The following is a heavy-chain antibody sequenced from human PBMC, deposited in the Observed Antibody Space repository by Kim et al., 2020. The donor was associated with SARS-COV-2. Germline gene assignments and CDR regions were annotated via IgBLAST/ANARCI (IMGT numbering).Heavy chain of an antibody. CDR1: GFTINNYW. CDR3: ARSISETESIWIGVSFHH. D-gene: IGHD3-10*01. CDR2: LRHDGSGQ. V-gene: IGHV3-7*01. J-gene: IGHJ1*01. Sequence: LSLTCAASGFTINNYWMTWVRQAPGKGLEWVATLRHDGSGQFYVDSVKGRFTINRDTAKNSLFLQMNSLRAEDTAVYYCARSISETESIWIGVSFHHWGHGTLVSVSS.